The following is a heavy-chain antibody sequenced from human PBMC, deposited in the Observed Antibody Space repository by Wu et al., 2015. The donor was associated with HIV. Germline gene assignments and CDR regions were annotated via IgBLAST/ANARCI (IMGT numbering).Heavy chain of an antibody. CDR1: GYTFTSYD. CDR3: ARGWVGASGPEGWELVPTP. D-gene: IGHD1-26*01. J-gene: IGHJ5*02. CDR2: MNPNSGNT. V-gene: IGHV1-8*01. Sequence: QVQLVQSGAEVKKPGASVKVSCKASGYTFTSYDINWVRQATGQGLEWMGWMNPNSGNTGYAQKFQGRVTMTRNTSISTAYMELSSLRSEDTAVYYCARGWVGASGPEGWELVPTPWGQGNPGPPSPQ.